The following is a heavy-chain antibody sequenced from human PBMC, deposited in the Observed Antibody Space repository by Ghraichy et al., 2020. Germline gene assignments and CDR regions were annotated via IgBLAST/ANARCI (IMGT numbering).Heavy chain of an antibody. J-gene: IGHJ6*03. CDR1: GGSMTSAYHS. CDR3: ARGVGDFDILTGYWKPTYYMDV. V-gene: IGHV4-31*03. Sequence: SETLSLTCSVSGGSMTSAYHSWNWIRQHPRKGLEWIAYIYYSGSTNYNPSLKSRVTISVDTSKNQFSLKLSSVTAADTAVYYCARGVGDFDILTGYWKPTYYMDVWGRGTTVTVSS. CDR2: IYYSGST. D-gene: IGHD3-9*01.